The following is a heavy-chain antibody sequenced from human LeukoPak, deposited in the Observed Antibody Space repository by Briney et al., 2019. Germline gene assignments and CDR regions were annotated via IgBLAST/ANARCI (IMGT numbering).Heavy chain of an antibody. J-gene: IGHJ6*04. CDR1: GGTFSSYA. CDR3: ARDRGVATIYGMDV. V-gene: IGHV1-69*01. CDR2: IIPIFGTA. Sequence: GSSVTVSCKASGGTFSSYAISWVRQAPGQGLEWMGGIIPIFGTANYAQKFQGRVTITADESTSTAYMELSSLRSEDTAVYYCARDRGVATIYGMDVWGKGTTVTVSS. D-gene: IGHD3-3*01.